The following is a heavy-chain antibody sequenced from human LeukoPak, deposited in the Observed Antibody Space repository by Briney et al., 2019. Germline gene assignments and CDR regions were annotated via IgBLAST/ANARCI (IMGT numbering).Heavy chain of an antibody. CDR2: INPNSGGT. D-gene: IGHD3-22*01. V-gene: IGHV1-2*02. CDR3: ARTYYYDSSGLLY. J-gene: IGHJ4*02. CDR1: GYTFTGYY. Sequence: ASVKVSCKASGYTFTGYYMHWVRQAPGQGLEWMGWINPNSGGTNYAQKFQGRVTMTRDTSISTAYMELSRLRSDDTAVCYCARTYYYDSSGLLYWGRGTLVTVSS.